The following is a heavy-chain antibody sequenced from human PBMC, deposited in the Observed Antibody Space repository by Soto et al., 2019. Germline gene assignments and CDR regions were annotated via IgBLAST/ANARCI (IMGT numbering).Heavy chain of an antibody. CDR3: ARDLHRDVAVAGRGLRFDP. J-gene: IGHJ5*02. D-gene: IGHD6-19*01. CDR2: IWYDGSNK. V-gene: IGHV3-33*01. CDR1: GFTFSSYG. Sequence: GGSLRLSCAASGFTFSSYGMHWVRQAPGKGLEWVAVIWYDGSNKYYADSVKGRFTISRDNSKNTLYLQMNSLRAEDTAVYYCARDLHRDVAVAGRGLRFDPWGQGTLVTVSS.